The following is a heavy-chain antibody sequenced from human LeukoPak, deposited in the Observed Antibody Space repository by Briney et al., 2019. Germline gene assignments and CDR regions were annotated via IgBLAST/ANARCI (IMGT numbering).Heavy chain of an antibody. V-gene: IGHV3-21*01. CDR1: GFTFSSYS. D-gene: IGHD3-22*01. J-gene: IGHJ3*02. CDR3: ARDQGVYYDSSGYSDAFDI. CDR2: ISSSSSYI. Sequence: GGSLRLSCAASGFTFSSYSMNWVRQAPGKGLEWVSSISSSSSYIYYADSVKGRFTISRDNAKNSLYLQMNSLRAEDTAVYYCARDQGVYYDSSGYSDAFDIWGQGTMGTVSS.